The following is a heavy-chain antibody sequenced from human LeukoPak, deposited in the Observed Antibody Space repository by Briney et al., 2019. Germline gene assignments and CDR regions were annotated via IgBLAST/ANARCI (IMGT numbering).Heavy chain of an antibody. Sequence: GGSLRLSCAASGFPFSAFYMSWVRQAPGKGLEWVSAISGTGATYYADSVKGRFAISRDNSKNTLYLQMNSLRAEDTAVYYCVKDRNAFDIWGQGTVVTVSS. J-gene: IGHJ3*02. CDR2: ISGTGAT. CDR1: GFPFSAFY. CDR3: VKDRNAFDI. V-gene: IGHV3-23*01.